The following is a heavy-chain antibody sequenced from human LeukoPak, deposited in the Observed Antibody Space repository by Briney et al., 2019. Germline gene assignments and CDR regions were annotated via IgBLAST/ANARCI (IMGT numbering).Heavy chain of an antibody. V-gene: IGHV3-9*01. CDR2: ISWNSGSI. J-gene: IGHJ6*02. D-gene: IGHD6-19*01. CDR3: AKDSGGGWFDYYYGMDV. Sequence: PGGSLRLSCAASGFTFDDYAMHWVRQAPGKGLEWVSGISWNSGSIGYADSVKGRFTISRDNAKNSLYLQMNSLRAEDTALYYCAKDSGGGWFDYYYGMDVWGQGTTVTVSS. CDR1: GFTFDDYA.